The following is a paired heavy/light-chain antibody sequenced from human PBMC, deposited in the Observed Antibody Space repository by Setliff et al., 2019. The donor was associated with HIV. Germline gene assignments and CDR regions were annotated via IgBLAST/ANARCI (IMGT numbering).Heavy chain of an antibody. V-gene: IGHV4-39*01. CDR3: SIPLVTTISG. D-gene: IGHD4-17*01. CDR1: GGSISSTNYY. J-gene: IGHJ4*02. Sequence: QLQLQESGPGLVKPSETLSLNCTVSGGSISSTNYYWAWIRQPPGKGLEWIGSIYYSGTTYYNPSLKSRVTMSVDSSKNQLSLKLTSVTAADTAVYYCSIPLVTTISGWGQGTLVTVSS. CDR2: IYYSGTT.
Light chain of an antibody. CDR3: QEYNDWPSFT. CDR2: GAS. V-gene: IGKV3-15*01. CDR1: QSIGSH. J-gene: IGKJ3*01. Sequence: EIVMTQSPATLSVSPGERATLSCRASQSIGSHLAWYQQKPGQAPRLLIYGASARATGIPARFGGSGSGTEFTLTISSLQSEDFAVYYCQEYNDWPSFTFGPGTRVDFK.